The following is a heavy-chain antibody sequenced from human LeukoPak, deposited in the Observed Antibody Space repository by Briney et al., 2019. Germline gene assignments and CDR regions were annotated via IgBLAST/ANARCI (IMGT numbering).Heavy chain of an antibody. D-gene: IGHD6-6*01. CDR3: ARWEYASSWFDP. J-gene: IGHJ5*02. V-gene: IGHV4-59*08. CDR2: IYYIGST. CDR1: GGSISSYY. Sequence: PSETLSLTCTVSGGSISSYYWSWIRQPPGKGLEWIGHIYYIGSTNYNPSLKSRVPISLDTSKKQFSLKLSSVTAADTAVYYCARWEYASSWFDPWGQGTLVTVSS.